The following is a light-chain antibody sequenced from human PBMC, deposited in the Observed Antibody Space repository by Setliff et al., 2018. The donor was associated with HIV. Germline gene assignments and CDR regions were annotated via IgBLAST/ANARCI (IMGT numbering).Light chain of an antibody. V-gene: IGLV2-14*01. CDR1: SSDVGGYNY. Sequence: QSALTQPASVSGSPGQSITISCTGTSSDVGGYNYVSWYQQHPGKAPKVMIYEVSERPSGVPDRFSGSKSGNTASLTVSGLQAEDEADYYCSSYTSSSTRVFGTGTKVTVL. CDR3: SSYTSSSTRV. J-gene: IGLJ1*01. CDR2: EVS.